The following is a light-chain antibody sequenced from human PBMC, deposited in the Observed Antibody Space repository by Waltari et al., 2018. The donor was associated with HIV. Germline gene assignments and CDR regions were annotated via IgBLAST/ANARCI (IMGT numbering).Light chain of an antibody. CDR3: ETWDHNIRV. CDR1: SGHSSYI. Sequence: QPVLTQSSSASASLGSSVKLTCTLSSGHSSYIIAWHQQQPGKAPRCLMKLEGNGDYNKGSGVPDRFSGSSSGADRYLTMSNVQSEDEADYYCETWDHNIRVFGGGTKLTVL. J-gene: IGLJ3*02. CDR2: LEGNGDY. V-gene: IGLV4-60*03.